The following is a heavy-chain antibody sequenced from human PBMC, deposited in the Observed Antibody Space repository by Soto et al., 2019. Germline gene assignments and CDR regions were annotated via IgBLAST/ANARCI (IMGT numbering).Heavy chain of an antibody. CDR1: GYTFTNYD. Sequence: QVQLVQSGAEVKKPGASVKVSCKTSGYTFTNYDINWVRQATGQGLEWMGWMSPTHGNTDYAQKFQGRVTMTRDTSISTTYMELINLSSEYTAVYYCARGVTAGYDYWGQGTLVTVSS. V-gene: IGHV1-8*01. CDR3: ARGVTAGYDY. J-gene: IGHJ4*02. CDR2: MSPTHGNT. D-gene: IGHD1-1*01.